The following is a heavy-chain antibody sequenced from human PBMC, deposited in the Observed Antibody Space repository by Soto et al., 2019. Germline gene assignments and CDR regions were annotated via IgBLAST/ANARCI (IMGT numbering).Heavy chain of an antibody. V-gene: IGHV1-2*02. J-gene: IGHJ6*02. Sequence: ASVKVSCKASGYTFTGYYMHWVLQAPGQGLEWMGWINPNSGGTNYAQKFQGRVTMTRDTSISTAYMELSRLRSDDTAVYYCARVAPKYDFWSGYSYGMDVWGQGTTVTVSS. CDR2: INPNSGGT. CDR3: ARVAPKYDFWSGYSYGMDV. CDR1: GYTFTGYY. D-gene: IGHD3-3*01.